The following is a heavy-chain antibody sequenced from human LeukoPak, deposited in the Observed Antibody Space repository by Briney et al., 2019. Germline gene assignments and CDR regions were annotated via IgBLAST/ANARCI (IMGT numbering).Heavy chain of an antibody. CDR2: IHYGGAT. CDR3: AGTTFVFGSGTYPY. D-gene: IGHD3-10*01. CDR1: GFGVSKND. J-gene: IGHJ4*02. V-gene: IGHV3-66*01. Sequence: GGSLRLSCAASGFGVSKNDMTWVRQAPGKGLEWVSVIHYGGATYYTDSVKGRFVISKDDSKNTLYLQMNNLRVEDTAVYYCAGTTFVFGSGTYPYWGQGTVVTVSS.